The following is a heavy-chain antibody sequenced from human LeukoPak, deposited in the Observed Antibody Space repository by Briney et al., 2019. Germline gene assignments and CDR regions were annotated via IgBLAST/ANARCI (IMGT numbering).Heavy chain of an antibody. Sequence: SETLSLTCAVYGGSFSGYYWSWIRQPPGKGLEWIGEINHSGSTNYNPSLKSRVTISVDTSKNQFSLKLSSVTAADTAVYYCARLLRLVSDRFDPWGQGTLVTVSS. J-gene: IGHJ5*02. CDR1: GGSFSGYY. CDR3: ARLLRLVSDRFDP. V-gene: IGHV4-34*01. CDR2: INHSGST. D-gene: IGHD3-10*01.